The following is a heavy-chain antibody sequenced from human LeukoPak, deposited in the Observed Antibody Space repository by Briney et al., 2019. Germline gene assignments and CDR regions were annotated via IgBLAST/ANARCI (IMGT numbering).Heavy chain of an antibody. V-gene: IGHV3-53*01. J-gene: IGHJ5*02. CDR1: GFTVSNNY. D-gene: IGHD2-15*01. Sequence: GGSLRLSCAASGFTVSNNYMRWLRQAPGKALEWVSLIYSNGRTDYTDSVKGRFSISRDNSKNTKYLQMNSLRAEDTAMYYCARDVGPWGQGTLVTVSS. CDR2: IYSNGRT. CDR3: ARDVGP.